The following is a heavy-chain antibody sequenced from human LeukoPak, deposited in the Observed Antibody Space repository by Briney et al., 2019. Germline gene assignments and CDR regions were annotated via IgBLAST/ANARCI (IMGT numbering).Heavy chain of an antibody. CDR2: IYYSGST. D-gene: IGHD6-6*01. V-gene: IGHV4-59*01. CDR3: ARGSYSISSFDY. CDR1: GDSISSYY. Sequence: SETLSLTCTVSGDSISSYYWSWIRQPPGKGLEWIGYIYYSGSTDYNPSLKSQVTISVDTSKNQFSLKLSSVTAADTAVYYCARGSYSISSFDYWGQGTLVTVSS. J-gene: IGHJ4*02.